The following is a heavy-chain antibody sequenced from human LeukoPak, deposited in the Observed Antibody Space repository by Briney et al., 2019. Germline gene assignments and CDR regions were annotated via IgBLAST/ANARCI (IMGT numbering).Heavy chain of an antibody. Sequence: GGSLRLSCVASGFTYNSHAMSWVRQAPGKGLEWVSGIGANGANTYYTDSVRGRFTISRDNSKNTVYLQMSSLSAEDTAIYYCAKDQGFSYYYLDYWGQGILVTVSS. J-gene: IGHJ4*02. CDR3: AKDQGFSYYYLDY. CDR2: IGANGANT. CDR1: GFTYNSHA. V-gene: IGHV3-23*01. D-gene: IGHD5-18*01.